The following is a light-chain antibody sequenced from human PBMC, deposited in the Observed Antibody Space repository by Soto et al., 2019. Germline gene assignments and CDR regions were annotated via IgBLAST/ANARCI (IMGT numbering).Light chain of an antibody. Sequence: EIVLTQSPATLSLSPGERATLSCRASQSVSSYLAWYQQKPGQAPRLLIYDASNRATGIPARFSGSGSGTDFTLTISSLEPEDFAVYYCQQRSNWPLTFGVWTQVESK. V-gene: IGKV3-11*01. CDR3: QQRSNWPLT. J-gene: IGKJ4*01. CDR2: DAS. CDR1: QSVSSY.